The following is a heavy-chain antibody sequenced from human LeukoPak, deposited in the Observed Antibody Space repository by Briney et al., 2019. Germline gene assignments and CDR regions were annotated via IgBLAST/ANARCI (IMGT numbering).Heavy chain of an antibody. CDR3: ARRQPMAAAGTVYKWFDP. V-gene: IGHV1-8*01. CDR2: MNPNSGNT. D-gene: IGHD6-13*01. CDR1: GYTFTSYD. Sequence: ASVKVPCKASGYTFTSYDINWVRQATGQGLEWMGWMNPNSGNTGYAQKFQGRVAMTRDTSMNTAYMELSSLTSEDTAVYYCARRQPMAAAGTVYKWFDPWGQGTLVTVSS. J-gene: IGHJ5*02.